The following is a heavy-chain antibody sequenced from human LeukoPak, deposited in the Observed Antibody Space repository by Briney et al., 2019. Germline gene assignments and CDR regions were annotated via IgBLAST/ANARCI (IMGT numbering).Heavy chain of an antibody. CDR1: GGSMNNYY. J-gene: IGHJ4*02. CDR2: IYYRGST. Sequence: SEALSLTCTVSGGSMNNYYWSWIRQPPGKGLEWIGSIYYRGSTYYNPSLKSRITISVDTSKNQFSLRLSSVTAADTAVYYCARLWGDGYNLGYWGQGTLVTVSS. CDR3: ARLWGDGYNLGY. V-gene: IGHV4-59*05. D-gene: IGHD5-24*01.